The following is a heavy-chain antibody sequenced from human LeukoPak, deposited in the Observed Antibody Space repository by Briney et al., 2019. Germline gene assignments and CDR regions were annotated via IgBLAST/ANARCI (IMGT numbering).Heavy chain of an antibody. CDR2: ISAYNGNT. D-gene: IGHD2-2*01. CDR1: GYTFTRYG. V-gene: IGHV1-18*01. J-gene: IGHJ5*02. CDR3: ARHAITPPSFYCSSTSCYGGGRWFDP. Sequence: ASVKVSCKASGYTFTRYGISWVRQAPGQGLEWMGWISAYNGNTNYAQKLQGRVTMTTDTSTNTAYMELRSLRSDDTAVYYCARHAITPPSFYCSSTSCYGGGRWFDPEGQGTLVTVSS.